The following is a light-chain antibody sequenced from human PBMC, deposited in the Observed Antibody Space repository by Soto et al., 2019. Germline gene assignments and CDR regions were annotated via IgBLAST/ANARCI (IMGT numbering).Light chain of an antibody. V-gene: IGLV2-23*01. CDR2: EGS. CDR3: CSYAGTFRV. Sequence: QSVLTQPASVSGSPGQSITISCTGTSSDVGSYNLVSWYQQHPGKAPKLMIYEGSKRPSGVSNRFSGSKSGNTASLTISGLQAEDEADYYCCSYAGTFRVFGGGTQLTVL. CDR1: SSDVGSYNL. J-gene: IGLJ7*01.